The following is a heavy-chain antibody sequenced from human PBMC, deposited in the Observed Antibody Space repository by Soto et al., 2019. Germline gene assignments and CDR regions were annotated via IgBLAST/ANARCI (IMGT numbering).Heavy chain of an antibody. Sequence: XATLSLTCAVYGGSFSGYYWSWIRQPPGKGLEWIGEINHSGSTNYNPSLKSRVTISVDTSKNQFSLKLSSVTAADTAVYYCARGWVDCSSTSCYSWYYYYYYGMDVWGQGTTVTVSS. CDR1: GGSFSGYY. J-gene: IGHJ6*02. D-gene: IGHD2-2*01. V-gene: IGHV4-34*01. CDR3: ARGWVDCSSTSCYSWYYYYYYGMDV. CDR2: INHSGST.